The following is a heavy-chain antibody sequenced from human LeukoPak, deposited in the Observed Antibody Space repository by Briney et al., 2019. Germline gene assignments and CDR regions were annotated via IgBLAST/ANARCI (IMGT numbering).Heavy chain of an antibody. CDR2: IYSGDSDT. CDR1: GYNYGIHW. CDR3: ARRRRYCTSTTCYDDFFDY. Sequence: GESLKISCEGSGYNYGIHWIAWVRQKPGQGLEWMGSIYSGDSDTRYSPSFQGQVTMSVDKANNTAYLQWSGLKASDAATYYCARRRRYCTSTTCYDDFFDYWGHGTLVSVSS. J-gene: IGHJ4*01. V-gene: IGHV5-51*01. D-gene: IGHD2-2*01.